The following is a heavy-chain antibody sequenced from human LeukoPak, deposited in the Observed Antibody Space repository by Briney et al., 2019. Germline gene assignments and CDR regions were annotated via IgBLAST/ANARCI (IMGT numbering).Heavy chain of an antibody. CDR1: GFPFSSYS. Sequence: GGSLRLSCAASGFPFSSYSMNWVRQAPGKGLEWISYISSHSSTIYYADSVQGRFTISRDNAKNSLYLQMNSLRAEDTAVYYCAKDGGTVAWGQGTLVTVSS. CDR2: ISSHSSTI. D-gene: IGHD4-23*01. J-gene: IGHJ4*02. V-gene: IGHV3-48*01. CDR3: AKDGGTVA.